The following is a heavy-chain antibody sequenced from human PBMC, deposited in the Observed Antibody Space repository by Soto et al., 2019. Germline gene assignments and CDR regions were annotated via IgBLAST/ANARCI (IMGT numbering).Heavy chain of an antibody. D-gene: IGHD2-15*01. Sequence: GGSLRLSCAASGFTFSSYAMHWVRQAPGKGLEYVSAIRSNGGSTYYANSVKGRFTISRDNSKNTLYLQMGSLRAEDMAVYYCARVSQYCSGGSCYTPPSYYMDVWGKGTTVTAP. V-gene: IGHV3-64*01. CDR2: IRSNGGST. J-gene: IGHJ6*03. CDR1: GFTFSSYA. CDR3: ARVSQYCSGGSCYTPPSYYMDV.